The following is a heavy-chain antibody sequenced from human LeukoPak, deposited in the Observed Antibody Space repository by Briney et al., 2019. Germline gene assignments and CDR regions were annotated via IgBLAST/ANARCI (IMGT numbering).Heavy chain of an antibody. CDR2: SGST. V-gene: IGHV4-38-2*02. J-gene: IGHJ3*01. CDR3: ARNVLRYFDWGLDVLDF. CDR1: GYSISSGYY. Sequence: SETLSLTCIVSGYSISSGYYWGWIRQPPGKGLEWIGSGSTYYNPSLKSRVTISVDTSKNQFSLKLSSVTAADTAVYFCARNVLRYFDWGLDVLDFWGQGIMVTVSS. D-gene: IGHD3-9*01.